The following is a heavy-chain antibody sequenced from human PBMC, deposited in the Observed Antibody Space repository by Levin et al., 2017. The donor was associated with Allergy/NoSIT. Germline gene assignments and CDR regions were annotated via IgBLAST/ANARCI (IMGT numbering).Heavy chain of an antibody. D-gene: IGHD6-6*01. Sequence: SCTVSGGSISSGGYYWSWIRQHPGKGLEWIGYIYYSGSTYYNPSLKSRVTISVDTSKNQFSLKLSSVTAADTAVYYCARLDSSSFAYNWFDPWGQGTLVTVSS. CDR3: ARLDSSSFAYNWFDP. J-gene: IGHJ5*02. V-gene: IGHV4-31*03. CDR2: IYYSGST. CDR1: GGSISSGGYY.